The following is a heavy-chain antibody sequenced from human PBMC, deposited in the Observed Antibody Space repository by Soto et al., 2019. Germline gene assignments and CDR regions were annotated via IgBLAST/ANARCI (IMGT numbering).Heavy chain of an antibody. CDR1: GESFSAYY. Sequence: SETLSLTCGVFGESFSAYYWTWIRQPPGKGLGWIGEINHSGGTNYSPSLKSRVTISVDTSKNRFSLKLSSVTAADTAVYYCAKGPPLDRVLRFLEWFRSDFDYWGQGTLVTVSS. CDR2: INHSGGT. CDR3: AKGPPLDRVLRFLEWFRSDFDY. D-gene: IGHD3-3*01. V-gene: IGHV4-34*01. J-gene: IGHJ4*02.